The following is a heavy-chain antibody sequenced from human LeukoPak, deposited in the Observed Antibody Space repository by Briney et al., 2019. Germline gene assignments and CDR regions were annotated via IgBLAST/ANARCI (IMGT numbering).Heavy chain of an antibody. CDR1: GFTFSRYA. Sequence: PGGSLRLSCAASGFTFSRYAMHWVRQAPGKGLEWVAVIWSDGNNKYYADSVKGRFTISRDNSKNTLFLQMNSLRAEDTAVYYCARKREVGATFAYYFDGWGQGSLVTVYS. J-gene: IGHJ4*02. CDR2: IWSDGNNK. D-gene: IGHD1-26*01. V-gene: IGHV3-33*01. CDR3: ARKREVGATFAYYFDG.